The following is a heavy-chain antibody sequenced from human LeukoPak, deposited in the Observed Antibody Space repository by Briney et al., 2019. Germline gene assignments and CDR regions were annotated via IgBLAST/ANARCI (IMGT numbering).Heavy chain of an antibody. CDR2: ISSSSSYI. CDR3: AREGGFGYDDAFDT. Sequence: PGGSLRLSCAASGFTFSSYSMNWVRQAPGKGLEWVSSISSSSSYIYYADSVKGRFTISRDNAKNSLYLQMNSLRAEDTAVYYCAREGGFGYDDAFDTWGHGTTVTVSS. J-gene: IGHJ3*02. CDR1: GFTFSSYS. D-gene: IGHD3-16*02. V-gene: IGHV3-21*01.